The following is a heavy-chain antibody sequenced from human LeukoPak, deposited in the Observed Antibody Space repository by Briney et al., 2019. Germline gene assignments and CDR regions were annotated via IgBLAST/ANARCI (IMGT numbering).Heavy chain of an antibody. V-gene: IGHV1-8*01. CDR1: GYTFTSYD. Sequence: ASVKVSCKASGYTFTSYDINWVRQATGQGLEWMGWMNPNSGNTGYAQKFQGRVTMTRNTSISTAYMELSSLRSQDTAVYYCARASGFGWGIAFDIWGQGTMDTVSS. J-gene: IGHJ3*02. D-gene: IGHD6-13*01. CDR2: MNPNSGNT. CDR3: ARASGFGWGIAFDI.